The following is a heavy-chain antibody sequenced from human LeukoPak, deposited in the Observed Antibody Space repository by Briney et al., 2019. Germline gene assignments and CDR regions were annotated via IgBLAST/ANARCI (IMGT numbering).Heavy chain of an antibody. CDR1: GDSSNIYY. CDR3: ASGRELELPWQ. J-gene: IGHJ4*01. CDR2: INHTGST. Sequence: SETLSLTCAVYGDSSNIYYWSWIRQSPGKGLGWIAEINHTGSTDYNPSLKSRVTISVDTSKNQFSLKLASVTAADTAVYYCASGRELELPWQWGHGTLVTVSS. V-gene: IGHV4-34*01. D-gene: IGHD1-7*01.